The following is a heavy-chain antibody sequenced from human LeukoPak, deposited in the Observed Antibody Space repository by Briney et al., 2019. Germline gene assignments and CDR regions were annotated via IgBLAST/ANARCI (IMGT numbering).Heavy chain of an antibody. CDR3: ARCTGSYYPYYYYYMDV. V-gene: IGHV5-51*01. Sequence: GESLKISCKGSGYSFTNYWIGWVRQMPGKGLEWMGIIYPGDSDTRYSPSFQGQVTISADRSISTAYLQWSSLKASDTAMYYCARCTGSYYPYYYYYMDVWGKGTTVTVSS. J-gene: IGHJ6*03. D-gene: IGHD3-10*01. CDR2: IYPGDSDT. CDR1: GYSFTNYW.